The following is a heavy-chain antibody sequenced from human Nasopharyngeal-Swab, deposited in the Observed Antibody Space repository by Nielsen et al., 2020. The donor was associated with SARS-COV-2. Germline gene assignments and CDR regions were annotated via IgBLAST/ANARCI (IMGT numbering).Heavy chain of an antibody. CDR3: ARRGYGGSGSYYFYYYMDV. CDR1: GYNFTTYW. CDR2: ISPGDSDT. Sequence: GESLTISCKGSGYNFTTYWIGWVRQMPGKGLEWLGIISPGDSDTRYSPSFQGQVTISADKSISTAYLQWSSLKASDTAMYYCARRGYGGSGSYYFYYYMDVWGKGTTVTVSS. J-gene: IGHJ6*03. V-gene: IGHV5-51*01. D-gene: IGHD4-23*01.